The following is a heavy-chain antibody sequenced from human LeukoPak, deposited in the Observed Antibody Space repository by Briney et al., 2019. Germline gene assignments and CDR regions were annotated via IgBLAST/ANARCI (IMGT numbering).Heavy chain of an antibody. Sequence: SETLSLTCTVSGGSIRSYYWSWIRQPPGKGLEWIGYIYYSGSTNYNPSLKSRVTISVDTSKNQFFLKLSSVTAADTAVYYCARYQLLSPYYFDFWGQGTLVTISS. J-gene: IGHJ4*02. V-gene: IGHV4-59*01. CDR3: ARYQLLSPYYFDF. CDR2: IYYSGST. D-gene: IGHD2-2*01. CDR1: GGSIRSYY.